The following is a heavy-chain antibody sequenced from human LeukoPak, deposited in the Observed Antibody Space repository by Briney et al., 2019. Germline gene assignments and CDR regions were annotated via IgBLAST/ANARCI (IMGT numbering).Heavy chain of an antibody. Sequence: GGSLRLSCAASGFTFSDYYMSWIRQAPGKGLEWVSYISSSSSYTNYADSVKGRFTISRDNAKNSLYLQMNSLRAEDTAVYYCARGGDYYDSSGYSQTPDAFDIWGQGTMVTVSS. J-gene: IGHJ3*02. CDR2: ISSSSSYT. CDR1: GFTFSDYY. D-gene: IGHD3-22*01. CDR3: ARGGDYYDSSGYSQTPDAFDI. V-gene: IGHV3-11*06.